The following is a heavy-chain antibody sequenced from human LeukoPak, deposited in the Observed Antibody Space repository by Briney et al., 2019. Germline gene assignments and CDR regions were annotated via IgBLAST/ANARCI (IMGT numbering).Heavy chain of an antibody. CDR1: GYTFTHSF. V-gene: IGHV1-2*02. Sequence: ASVKVCCKTSGYTFTHSFVHWVRQASGQGLEWMGWINPNTGGTNIAQKFQDRVTMTRDTSISTAYMEMSRLTSDDTAVYYCARDEHYDSSGYFYWGQGALVTVSS. J-gene: IGHJ4*02. CDR3: ARDEHYDSSGYFY. D-gene: IGHD3-22*01. CDR2: INPNTGGT.